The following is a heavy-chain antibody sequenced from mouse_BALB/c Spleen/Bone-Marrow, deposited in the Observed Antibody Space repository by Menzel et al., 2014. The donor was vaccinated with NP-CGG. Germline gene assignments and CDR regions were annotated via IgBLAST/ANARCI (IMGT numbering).Heavy chain of an antibody. D-gene: IGHD2-2*01. CDR2: IRNKANGYTT. CDR3: ARDGYDDY. V-gene: IGHV7-3*02. CDR1: GFTFTDYY. Sequence: EVQRVESGGGLVQPGGSLRLSCATSGFTFTDYYMSWVRQPPGKALEWLGFIRNKANGYTTEYSASVKGRFTISRDNSQSILYPQMNTLRAEDSATYYCARDGYDDYWGQGTTLTVSS. J-gene: IGHJ2*01.